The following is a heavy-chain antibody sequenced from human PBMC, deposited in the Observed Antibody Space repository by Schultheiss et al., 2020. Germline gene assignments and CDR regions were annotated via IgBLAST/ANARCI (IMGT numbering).Heavy chain of an antibody. CDR3: ARDLYSIGLPTYYYYGMDV. J-gene: IGHJ6*02. CDR1: GFTVSSNY. D-gene: IGHD6-13*01. CDR2: IYSGGNT. Sequence: GGSLRLSCAASGFTVSSNYMSWVRQAPGKGLEWVSTIYSGGNTFYPDSVKGRFTISRDNSKNTLYLQMNSLRAEDTAVYYCARDLYSIGLPTYYYYGMDVWGQGTTVTVSS. V-gene: IGHV3-53*05.